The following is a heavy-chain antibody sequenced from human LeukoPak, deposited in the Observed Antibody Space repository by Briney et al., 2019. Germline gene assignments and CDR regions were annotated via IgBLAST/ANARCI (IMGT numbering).Heavy chain of an antibody. D-gene: IGHD3-22*01. CDR1: GFTFSTYW. CDR3: ARGSGYGDSSGHPFDY. Sequence: PGGSLRLSCAASGFTFSTYWMNWFRQTPGKGLEWVAKIKADGGEKDHVASVKGRFTISRDNAKNSLYLQMNSLRAEDTAVYYCARGSGYGDSSGHPFDYWGQGTLVTVSS. J-gene: IGHJ4*02. V-gene: IGHV3-7*01. CDR2: IKADGGEK.